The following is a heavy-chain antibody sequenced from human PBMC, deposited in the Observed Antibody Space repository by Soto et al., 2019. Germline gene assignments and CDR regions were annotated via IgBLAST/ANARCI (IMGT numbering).Heavy chain of an antibody. CDR2: ISSNGGST. Sequence: GGSLRLSCSASGFTFSSYAMHWVRQAPGKGLEYVSAISSNGGSTYYADSVKGRFTISRDNSKNTLYLQMSSLRAEDTAVYYCVKDPGRGCSSTSCYRPYNWFDPWGQGTLVTVSS. CDR3: VKDPGRGCSSTSCYRPYNWFDP. CDR1: GFTFSSYA. J-gene: IGHJ5*02. V-gene: IGHV3-64D*06. D-gene: IGHD2-2*01.